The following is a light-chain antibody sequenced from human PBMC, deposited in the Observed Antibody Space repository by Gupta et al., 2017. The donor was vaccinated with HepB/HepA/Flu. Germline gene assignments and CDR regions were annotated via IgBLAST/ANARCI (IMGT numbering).Light chain of an antibody. CDR2: EVT. Sequence: QSALTQPASVSGSPGQSIIISCTGTSSDVGTYNLVSWYRQHPGKAPKLLIYEVTKRPSGVSNRFSGSKSGNTASLTISGLQAEDEADYYCCSYTGGSTWVFGGGTKLTVL. J-gene: IGLJ3*02. CDR3: CSYTGGSTWV. V-gene: IGLV2-23*02. CDR1: SSDVGTYNL.